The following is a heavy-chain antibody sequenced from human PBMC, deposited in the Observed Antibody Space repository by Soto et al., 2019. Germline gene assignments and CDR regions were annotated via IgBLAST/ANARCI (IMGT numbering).Heavy chain of an antibody. Sequence: GGSLRLSCAASEFTFNTYWMHWVRQVPGKGLVWVSRIHADGSHPSYADSVKGRFTISRDNAKNTLYLQMNSLGAEDTAVYYCAREFQHSDDARRQTDAFDMWGQGTVVTVSS. CDR3: AREFQHSDDARRQTDAFDM. CDR2: IHADGSHP. CDR1: EFTFNTYW. D-gene: IGHD3-16*01. V-gene: IGHV3-74*01. J-gene: IGHJ3*02.